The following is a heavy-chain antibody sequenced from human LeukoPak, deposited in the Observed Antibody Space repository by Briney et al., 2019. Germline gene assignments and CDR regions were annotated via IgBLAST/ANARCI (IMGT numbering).Heavy chain of an antibody. V-gene: IGHV4-39*07. Sequence: SETLSLTCTVSGGSIGSSTYYWGWIRQPPGKGLEWIGTIYYSGSTYYNPSLKSRVTISVDTSKNHFSLKLSSVTAADTAVYYCARDRDSSGYQAGFGPLAFYIWGQGTMVTVSS. J-gene: IGHJ3*02. CDR3: ARDRDSSGYQAGFGPLAFYI. CDR1: GGSIGSSTYY. D-gene: IGHD3-22*01. CDR2: IYYSGST.